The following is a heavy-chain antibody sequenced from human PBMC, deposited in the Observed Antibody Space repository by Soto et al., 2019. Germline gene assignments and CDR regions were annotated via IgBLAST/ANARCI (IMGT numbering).Heavy chain of an antibody. D-gene: IGHD3-16*01. CDR2: IYWDNDK. Sequence: SGPTLVNPTETLALTCTFSGFSLTTRGAGVGWVRQPPGKALEWLAVIYWDNDKRYSPSLQSRLIISKDTSKNHVVLIMSNMDPVDTATYYCAHLMITFGGVIGDDAFDVWGQGTVVTVSS. CDR3: AHLMITFGGVIGDDAFDV. CDR1: GFSLTTRGAG. J-gene: IGHJ3*01. V-gene: IGHV2-5*02.